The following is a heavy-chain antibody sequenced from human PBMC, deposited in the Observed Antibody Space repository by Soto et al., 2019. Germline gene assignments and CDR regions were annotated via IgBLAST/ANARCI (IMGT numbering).Heavy chain of an antibody. Sequence: QVQLVQSGAEVKKPGASVKVSCKASGYTFTSYYMHWVRQAPGQGLEWMGIINPSGGSTSYAQKFQGRITMTRDTSKSTVYMELSSLRSEDTAVYSYARGSDGSSWYSYFDYWGQGTLVTVSS. CDR3: ARGSDGSSWYSYFDY. J-gene: IGHJ4*02. CDR1: GYTFTSYY. V-gene: IGHV1-46*01. D-gene: IGHD6-13*01. CDR2: INPSGGST.